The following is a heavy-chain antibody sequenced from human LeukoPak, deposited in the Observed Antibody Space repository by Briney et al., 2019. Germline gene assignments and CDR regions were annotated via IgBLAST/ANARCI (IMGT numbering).Heavy chain of an antibody. D-gene: IGHD3-10*01. CDR1: GYHFTSYW. CDR3: ARHEERITMVRGARMTVDYGMDV. CDR2: IYPGDSDT. V-gene: IGHV5-51*01. Sequence: GGALQISCKGSGYHFTSYWIGGVRQMPGKGLEGMGIIYPGDSDTRYSPSFQGQVTFSADKSISTAYLQWSSLKASDTAMYYCARHEERITMVRGARMTVDYGMDVWGKGTTVTVSS. J-gene: IGHJ6*04.